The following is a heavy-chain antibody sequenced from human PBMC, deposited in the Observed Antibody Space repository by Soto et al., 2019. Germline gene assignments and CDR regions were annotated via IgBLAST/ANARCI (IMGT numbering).Heavy chain of an antibody. CDR3: ARDQIQLWLKRGWFDP. V-gene: IGHV4-4*07. J-gene: IGHJ5*02. Sequence: PSETLSLTCTVSGGSISSYYWSWIRQPAGKGLEWIGRIYTSGSTNYNPSLKSRVTMSVDTSKNQFSLKLSSVTAADTAVYYCARDQIQLWLKRGWFDPWGQGTLVTVSS. CDR2: IYTSGST. D-gene: IGHD5-18*01. CDR1: GGSISSYY.